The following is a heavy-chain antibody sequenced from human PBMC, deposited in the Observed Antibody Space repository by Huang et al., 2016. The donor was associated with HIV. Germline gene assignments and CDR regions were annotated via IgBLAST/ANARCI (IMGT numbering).Heavy chain of an antibody. D-gene: IGHD6-13*01. CDR1: EFTFSDYA. CDR3: AKEIAVPGSRWFDP. J-gene: IGHJ5*02. CDR2: ISYDGNYK. V-gene: IGHV3-30*18. Sequence: QVQLVESGGGVVQPGRSLRLSCAASEFTFSDYAIHWVRQAPGKGLEWLAVISYDGNYKNHADSVKGRFTISRDNSKNTLYLEMNSLRAEDTAVYFCAKEIAVPGSRWFDPWGQGTLVTVSS.